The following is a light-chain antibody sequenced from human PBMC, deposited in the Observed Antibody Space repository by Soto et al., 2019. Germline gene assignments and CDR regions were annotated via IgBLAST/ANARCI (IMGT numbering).Light chain of an antibody. V-gene: IGKV3-20*01. Sequence: EIVLTHSPGTLSLSPGERATLSCRASQSVSNNYLAWYQQKPGQAPRLVISGASSRATGIPDRFSATGSGTDFTLTISRLEPEDFAVYFCQQYSDSPLTFGQGTKVEIK. CDR1: QSVSNNY. CDR3: QQYSDSPLT. CDR2: GAS. J-gene: IGKJ1*01.